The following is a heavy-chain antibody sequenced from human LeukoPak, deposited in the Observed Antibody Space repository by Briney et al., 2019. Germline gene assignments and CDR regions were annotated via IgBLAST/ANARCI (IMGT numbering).Heavy chain of an antibody. J-gene: IGHJ4*02. CDR2: IWYDGSNK. D-gene: IGHD5-24*01. Sequence: GGTQRLARAATAHTHKSKGKHRHPQTPNKKPEWVTVIWYDGSNKNYADSVKGRFTISRDNSKNTLYLQMNSLRAEDTAVYYCAREEEMATMVYWGQGTLVTVSS. CDR3: AREEEMATMVY. V-gene: IGHV3-33*01. CDR1: AHTHKSKG.